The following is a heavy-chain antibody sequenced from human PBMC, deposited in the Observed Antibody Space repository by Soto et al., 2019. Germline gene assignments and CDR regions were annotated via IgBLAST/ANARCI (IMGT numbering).Heavy chain of an antibody. D-gene: IGHD3-22*01. CDR1: GFTFSTYG. CDR3: ARDQLYYNDVSGRPLNAFDV. Sequence: GGSLRLSCAASGFTFSTYGMNWVRQAPGKGLEWVSYIGIGSSTKYYADSVKGRFTISRDNAKNSLYLQMNSLRAEDTAVYYCARDQLYYNDVSGRPLNAFDVWGQGTMVTVSS. V-gene: IGHV3-48*01. CDR2: IGIGSSTK. J-gene: IGHJ3*01.